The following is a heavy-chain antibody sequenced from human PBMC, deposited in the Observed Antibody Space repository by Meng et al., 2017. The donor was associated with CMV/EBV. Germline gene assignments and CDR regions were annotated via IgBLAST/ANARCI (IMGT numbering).Heavy chain of an antibody. CDR3: ARVRAGWSIAARGYFDY. CDR2: ISSSSSYI. V-gene: IGHV3-21*01. Sequence: GGSLRLSCAASGFTFSSYWMHWVRQAPGKGLEWVSSISSSSSYIYYADSVKGRFTISRDNAKNSLYLQMNSLRAEDTAVYYCARVRAGWSIAARGYFDYWGQGTLVTVSS. CDR1: GFTFSSYW. D-gene: IGHD6-6*01. J-gene: IGHJ4*02.